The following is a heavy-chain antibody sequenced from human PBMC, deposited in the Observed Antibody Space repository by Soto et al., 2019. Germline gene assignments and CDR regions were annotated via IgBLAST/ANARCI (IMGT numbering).Heavy chain of an antibody. J-gene: IGHJ6*02. Sequence: GESLKIPCKGSGYSFTSYWISWVRQMPGKGLEWMGRIDPSDSYTNYSPSFQGHVTISADKSISTAYLQWSSLKASDTAMYYCARQDYDFWSGSTHYYYGMDVWGQGTTVTVSS. CDR3: ARQDYDFWSGSTHYYYGMDV. CDR2: IDPSDSYT. D-gene: IGHD3-3*01. CDR1: GYSFTSYW. V-gene: IGHV5-10-1*01.